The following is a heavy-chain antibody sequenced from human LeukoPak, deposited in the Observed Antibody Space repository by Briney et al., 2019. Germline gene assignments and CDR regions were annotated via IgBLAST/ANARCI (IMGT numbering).Heavy chain of an antibody. CDR1: GFTFSSYA. J-gene: IGHJ6*03. Sequence: GGSLRLSCAASGFTFSSYAMSWVRQAPGKGLEWVSAISGSGGSTYYADSVKGRFTISRDNAKNSLYLQMNSLRAEDTAVYYCARAKALYYYYYYMDVWGKGTTVTISS. CDR2: ISGSGGST. CDR3: ARAKALYYYYYYMDV. V-gene: IGHV3-23*01.